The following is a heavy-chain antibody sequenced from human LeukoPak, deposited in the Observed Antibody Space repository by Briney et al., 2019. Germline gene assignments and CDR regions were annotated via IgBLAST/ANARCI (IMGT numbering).Heavy chain of an antibody. D-gene: IGHD4-17*01. V-gene: IGHV3-23*01. CDR1: GFTFSSYA. J-gene: IGHJ4*02. CDR3: ARETGSAVGSTDFDY. CDR2: ISGSGGST. Sequence: GGSLRLSCAASGFTFSSYAMSWVRQAPGKGLEWVSAISGSGGSTYYADSVKGRFTISRDNSKNTLYLQMNSLRAEDTAVYYCARETGSAVGSTDFDYWGQGTLVTVSS.